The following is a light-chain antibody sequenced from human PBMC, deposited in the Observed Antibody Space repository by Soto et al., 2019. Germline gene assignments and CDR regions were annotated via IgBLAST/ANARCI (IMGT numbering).Light chain of an antibody. J-gene: IGLJ1*01. Sequence: QSVLTRPASVSGSPGQSITISCTGTTSDVGDYNYVSWYQQYPGKAPKLMIYGVSYRPSGVSNRFSGSKSGNTASLTISGLQAEDEADYYCSSYITSSTNYVFGSGTKLTVL. CDR1: TSDVGDYNY. CDR2: GVS. V-gene: IGLV2-14*01. CDR3: SSYITSSTNYV.